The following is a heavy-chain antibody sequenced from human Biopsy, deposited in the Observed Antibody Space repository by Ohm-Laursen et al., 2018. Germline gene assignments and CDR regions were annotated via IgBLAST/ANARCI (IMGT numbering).Heavy chain of an antibody. CDR3: ARDRGYYSDRTVPGYFDL. V-gene: IGHV4-4*07. Sequence: SETLSLTCAVYNVSFSSFYWNWIRQPAGKGLEWIGRIYSSGGTKYNPSLKSRVTMSVDTSKKQLSLKVRSVTAADTAVYYCARDRGYYSDRTVPGYFDLWGRGTLVTVSS. CDR1: NVSFSSFY. CDR2: IYSSGGT. D-gene: IGHD3-22*01. J-gene: IGHJ2*01.